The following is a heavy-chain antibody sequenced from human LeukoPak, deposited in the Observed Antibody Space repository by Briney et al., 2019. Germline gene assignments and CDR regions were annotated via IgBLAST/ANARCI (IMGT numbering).Heavy chain of an antibody. V-gene: IGHV3-66*01. CDR2: IYSGGST. CDR1: GFMFSGYW. Sequence: GGSLRLSCAASGFMFSGYWMSWVRQAPGKGLEWVSVIYSGGSTNYADSVKGRFTISRDNSKNTLYLQMNSLRAEDTAVYYCARDLSGPLDYWGQGTLVTVSS. CDR3: ARDLSGPLDY. J-gene: IGHJ4*02. D-gene: IGHD5-12*01.